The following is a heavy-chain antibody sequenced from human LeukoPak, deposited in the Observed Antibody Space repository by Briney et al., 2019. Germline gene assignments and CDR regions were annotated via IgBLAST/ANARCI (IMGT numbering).Heavy chain of an antibody. CDR2: IIPMFGAA. CDR1: GYTFTNYA. V-gene: IGHV1-69*06. Sequence: SVKVSCKTSGYTFTNYAISWVRQAPGQGLEWMGGIIPMFGAANYAQKFQGRVTIIADKSTSTAYMELSSLKSEDTAVYYCARDVLDYYDRSDYVTWGQGTLVTVSS. D-gene: IGHD3-22*01. J-gene: IGHJ4*02. CDR3: ARDVLDYYDRSDYVT.